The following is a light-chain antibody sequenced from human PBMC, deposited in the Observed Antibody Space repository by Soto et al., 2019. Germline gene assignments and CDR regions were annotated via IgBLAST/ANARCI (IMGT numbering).Light chain of an antibody. J-gene: IGLJ3*02. CDR3: SSYTSSSTPWV. CDR2: EVS. CDR1: SSDVGGYNY. Sequence: QSALTQPASVSGSPGQSITISCTGTSSDVGGYNYVSWYQQHPGKAPKLMIYEVSNRPSGVSNRLSGSKSGNTASLTISGLQAEYEADYYCSSYTSSSTPWVFGGGTKLTVL. V-gene: IGLV2-14*01.